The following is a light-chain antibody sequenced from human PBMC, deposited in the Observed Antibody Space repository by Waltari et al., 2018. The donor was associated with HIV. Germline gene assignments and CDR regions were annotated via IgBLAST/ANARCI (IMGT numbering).Light chain of an antibody. Sequence: DIQLTQSPSFLSASVGDRVTITCRASQGISRNLAWYQQKPGQAPTLLIYAASSLPTGVPSRFSGSGSGTEFTLTVRRLQPEDFATYFCQHLNSFPPFTFGPGTTVDVK. CDR3: QHLNSFPPFT. CDR2: AAS. J-gene: IGKJ3*01. CDR1: QGISRN. V-gene: IGKV1-9*01.